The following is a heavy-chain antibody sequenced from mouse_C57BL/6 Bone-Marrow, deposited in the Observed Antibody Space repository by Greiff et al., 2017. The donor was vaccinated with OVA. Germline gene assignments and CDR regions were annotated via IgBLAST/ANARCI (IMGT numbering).Heavy chain of an antibody. CDR2: IDPSDSYT. V-gene: IGHV1-69*01. Sequence: QVQLQQPGAELVMPGASVKLSCKASGYTFTSYWMHWVKQRPGQGLEWIGEIDPSDSYTNYNQKFKGKSTLTVDTSSSTAYMELRSLPSEDSAVYYCARGGTTVEPDYWGQGTTLTVSS. D-gene: IGHD1-1*01. CDR3: ARGGTTVEPDY. CDR1: GYTFTSYW. J-gene: IGHJ2*01.